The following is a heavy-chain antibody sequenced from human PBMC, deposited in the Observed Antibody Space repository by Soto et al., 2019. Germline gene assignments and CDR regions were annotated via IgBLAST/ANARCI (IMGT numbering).Heavy chain of an antibody. J-gene: IGHJ4*02. Sequence: QLLESGPGLVKPSETLSLTCTVSGGSISSRTYHWGWIRQPPGKGLEWIGSINYSGTTYCNPSLKSRVTISIDTSKNQFSLKLTSVTAADTTVYYCARQLPSISGRPGAIDYWGQGTPVTFSS. CDR2: INYSGTT. D-gene: IGHD1-26*01. CDR1: GGSISSRTYH. V-gene: IGHV4-39*01. CDR3: ARQLPSISGRPGAIDY.